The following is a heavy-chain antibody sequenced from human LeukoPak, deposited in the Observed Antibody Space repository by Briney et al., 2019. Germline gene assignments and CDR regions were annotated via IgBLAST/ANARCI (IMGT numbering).Heavy chain of an antibody. CDR1: GFTFSHYE. V-gene: IGHV3-48*03. Sequence: QPGGSLRLSCAASGFTFSHYEMNWVRQAPGKGLEWVSYISTGGSPTYYADSVKGRFTISRDNAKNSLYLQMDGLRAEDTAVYYCARAKIDSGGYYLYYFDHWGQGTLVTVSS. CDR2: ISTGGSPT. D-gene: IGHD3-22*01. J-gene: IGHJ4*02. CDR3: ARAKIDSGGYYLYYFDH.